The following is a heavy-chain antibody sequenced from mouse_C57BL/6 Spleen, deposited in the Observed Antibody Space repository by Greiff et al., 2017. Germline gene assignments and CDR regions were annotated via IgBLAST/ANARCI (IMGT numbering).Heavy chain of an antibody. Sequence: QVQLQQPGAELVKPRASVKLSCKASGYTFTSYWMHWVKQRPGQGLEWIGMIHPNSGSTNYNEKFKSKATLTVDKSSSTAYMQLSSLTSEDSAVYYCALTTVVAHWYFDVWGTGTTVTVSS. CDR2: IHPNSGST. V-gene: IGHV1-64*01. CDR1: GYTFTSYW. J-gene: IGHJ1*03. CDR3: ALTTVVAHWYFDV. D-gene: IGHD1-1*01.